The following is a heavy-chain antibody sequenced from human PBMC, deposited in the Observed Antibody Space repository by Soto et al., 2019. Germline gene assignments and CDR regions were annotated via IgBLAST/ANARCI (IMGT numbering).Heavy chain of an antibody. CDR2: ITPILGTA. CDR1: GGTFSSYA. J-gene: IGHJ4*02. V-gene: IGHV1-69*01. D-gene: IGHD2-15*01. Sequence: QVQLVQSGAEVKKPGSSVKVSCKASGGTFSSYAISWVRQAPGQGLEWMGGITPILGTANYAQKFQGRVTITADESTSTAHMELSSLRSEDTAVYYCARDYGHDCSGGRCYFYFWGQGTLVTVSS. CDR3: ARDYGHDCSGGRCYFYF.